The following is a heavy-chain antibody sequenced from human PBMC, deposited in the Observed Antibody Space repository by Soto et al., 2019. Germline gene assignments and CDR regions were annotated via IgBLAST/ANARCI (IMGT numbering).Heavy chain of an antibody. Sequence: GVSLQVSCHPSGYTFTRYASNWVRQPKVQVREWMGWMNPNSGNTGYAQKFQGRVTMTRNTSISTAYMELSSLRSEDTAVYYCARRYYDFWSGYWYYFDYWGQGTLVTVSS. CDR2: MNPNSGNT. CDR1: GYTFTRYA. CDR3: ARRYYDFWSGYWYYFDY. V-gene: IGHV1-8*01. D-gene: IGHD3-3*01. J-gene: IGHJ4*02.